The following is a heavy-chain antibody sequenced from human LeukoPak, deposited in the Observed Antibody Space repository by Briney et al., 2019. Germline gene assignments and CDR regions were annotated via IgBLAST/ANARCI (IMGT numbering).Heavy chain of an antibody. CDR2: IYTSGST. CDR1: GGSISSYY. Sequence: SETLSLTCTVSGGSISSYYWSLIRQPAGKGLEWIGRIYTSGSTNYNPALKSRVTMSVDTSKNQFSLKLSSVTAADTAVYYCARDYSSSWYGDGPYWFDPWGQGTLVTVSS. D-gene: IGHD6-13*01. CDR3: ARDYSSSWYGDGPYWFDP. V-gene: IGHV4-4*07. J-gene: IGHJ5*02.